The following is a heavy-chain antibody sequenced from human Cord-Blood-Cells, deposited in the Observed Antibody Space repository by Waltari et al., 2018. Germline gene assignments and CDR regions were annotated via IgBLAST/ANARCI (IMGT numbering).Heavy chain of an antibody. J-gene: IGHJ6*02. CDR3: ARGDSSSYYYYYGMDV. CDR1: GGSISSHY. D-gene: IGHD6-6*01. V-gene: IGHV4-59*11. CDR2: IYYSGST. Sequence: QVQLQESGPGLVKPSETLSLTCTVSGGSISSHYWSWIRQPPGKGLEWIGYIYYSGSTNYTPSLKSRVTISVDTSKNQFSLKLSSVTAADTAVYYCARGDSSSYYYYYGMDVWGQGTTVTVSS.